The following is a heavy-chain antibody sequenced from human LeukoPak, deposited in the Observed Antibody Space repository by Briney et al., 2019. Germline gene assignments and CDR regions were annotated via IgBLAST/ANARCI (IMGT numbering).Heavy chain of an antibody. Sequence: GASVKVSCKASGYTFTSYGISWVRQAPGQGLEWMGWISAYNGNTNYAQKLQGRVTMTTDTSTSTAYMELRSLRSDDTAVYYCARPSNSNRYYYYYYMDVWGKGTTVTVSS. CDR1: GYTFTSYG. V-gene: IGHV1-18*01. J-gene: IGHJ6*03. D-gene: IGHD4-11*01. CDR2: ISAYNGNT. CDR3: ARPSNSNRYYYYYYMDV.